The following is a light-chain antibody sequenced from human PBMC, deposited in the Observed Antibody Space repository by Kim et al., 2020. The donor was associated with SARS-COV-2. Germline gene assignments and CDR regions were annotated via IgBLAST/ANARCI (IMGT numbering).Light chain of an antibody. Sequence: QSITISCTGPSSDVGSYNLVSWYQHHPGKVPKVVIYEVNKRPSGVSYRFSGSKSGNTASLTISGLQAEDEADYYCCAYTPSSTFVLFGGGTQLTVL. V-gene: IGLV2-23*02. CDR1: SSDVGSYNL. CDR2: EVN. J-gene: IGLJ3*02. CDR3: CAYTPSSTFVL.